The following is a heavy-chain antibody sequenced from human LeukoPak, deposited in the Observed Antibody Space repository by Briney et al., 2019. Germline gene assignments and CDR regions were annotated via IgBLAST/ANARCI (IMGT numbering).Heavy chain of an antibody. V-gene: IGHV3-53*01. Sequence: GGSLRLSCAASGFTASSNYMSWVRQAPGKGLEWVSVIYSGGSTYYADSVKGRFTISRDNSKNTLYLQMNSLRAEDTAVYYCARDHKGYFDYWGQGTLVTVSS. J-gene: IGHJ4*02. CDR2: IYSGGST. CDR1: GFTASSNY. CDR3: ARDHKGYFDY.